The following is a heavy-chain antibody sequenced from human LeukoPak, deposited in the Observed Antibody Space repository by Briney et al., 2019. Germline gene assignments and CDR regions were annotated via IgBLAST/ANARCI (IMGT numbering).Heavy chain of an antibody. J-gene: IGHJ4*02. CDR2: IGYDESKK. D-gene: IGHD3-3*02. CDR1: GITFRNYG. CDR3: ANSFFQA. Sequence: PGGSLRLSCVASGITFRNYGFHWVRQAPGKGPEWVALIGYDESKKYYADSVKGRFTTSRDNSKNTLYLQLNSLRIDDTAVYYCANSFFQAWGQGTLVTVSS. V-gene: IGHV3-30*02.